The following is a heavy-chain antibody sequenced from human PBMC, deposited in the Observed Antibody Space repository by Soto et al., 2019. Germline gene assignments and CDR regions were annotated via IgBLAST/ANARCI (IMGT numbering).Heavy chain of an antibody. CDR1: GFTFSSYG. D-gene: IGHD6-13*01. Sequence: QVQLVESGGGVVQPGRSLRLSCAASGFTFSSYGMHWVRQAPGKGLEWVAVIWYDGSNKYYAESVKGRFTISRDNSKNTLYRQMNSLRAEDTAVYYCARDHLYSSSWSDYWGQGTLVTVSS. CDR3: ARDHLYSSSWSDY. V-gene: IGHV3-33*01. J-gene: IGHJ4*02. CDR2: IWYDGSNK.